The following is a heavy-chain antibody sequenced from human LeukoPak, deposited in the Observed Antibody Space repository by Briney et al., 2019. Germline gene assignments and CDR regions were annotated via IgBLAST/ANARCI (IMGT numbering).Heavy chain of an antibody. V-gene: IGHV3-21*01. CDR2: ISSSSSYI. D-gene: IGHD5-18*01. CDR3: ARDSARGYSYGLGFDAFDI. Sequence: GGSLRLSCAASGFTFSSYSMNWVRQAPGKGLEWVSSISSSSSYIYYADSVKGRLTISRDNAKNSLYLQMNSLRAEDTAVYYCARDSARGYSYGLGFDAFDIWGQGTMVTVSS. J-gene: IGHJ3*02. CDR1: GFTFSSYS.